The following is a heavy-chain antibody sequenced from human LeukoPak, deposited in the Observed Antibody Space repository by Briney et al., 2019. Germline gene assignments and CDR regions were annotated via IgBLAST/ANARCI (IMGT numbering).Heavy chain of an antibody. CDR1: GYSISSGYY. D-gene: IGHD6-19*01. Sequence: SETLSLTCAVSGYSISSGYYWGWIRQPPGKGLERIGSIYHSGSTYYNPSLKSRVTISVDTSKNQFSLKLSSVTAADTAVYYCARHTRSIAVAGTGLNYFDYWGQGTLVTVSS. CDR2: IYHSGST. CDR3: ARHTRSIAVAGTGLNYFDY. V-gene: IGHV4-38-2*01. J-gene: IGHJ4*02.